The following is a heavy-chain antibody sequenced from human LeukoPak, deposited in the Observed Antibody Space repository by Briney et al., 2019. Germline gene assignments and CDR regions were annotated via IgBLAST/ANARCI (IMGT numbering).Heavy chain of an antibody. D-gene: IGHD3-16*01. J-gene: IGHJ4*02. Sequence: GASVKVSCKASGYTFTSYGISWVRQAPGQGLKWMGWISAYNGNTNYAQKFQGRVTITADKSTSTAHMELSSLRSEDTAVYYCARAGGGVFGAADSYFDYWGQGTLVTVSS. V-gene: IGHV1-18*01. CDR2: ISAYNGNT. CDR3: ARAGGGVFGAADSYFDY. CDR1: GYTFTSYG.